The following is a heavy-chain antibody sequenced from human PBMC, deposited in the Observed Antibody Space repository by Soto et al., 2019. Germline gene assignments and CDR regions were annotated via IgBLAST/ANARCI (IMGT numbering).Heavy chain of an antibody. CDR1: GFTFSSYA. D-gene: IGHD2-21*01. CDR3: AKGFVVTLDY. J-gene: IGHJ4*02. CDR2: ISGSGGST. V-gene: IGHV3-23*01. Sequence: PGGSLRLSCAASGFTFSSYAMSWVRQAPGKGLEWVSGISGSGGSTYYAASVKGRFTISRDNSKNTLYLQMNSLRAEGTAVYYCAKGFVVTLDYWGQGTLVTVSS.